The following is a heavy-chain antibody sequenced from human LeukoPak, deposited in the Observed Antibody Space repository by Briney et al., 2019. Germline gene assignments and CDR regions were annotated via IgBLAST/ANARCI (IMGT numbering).Heavy chain of an antibody. D-gene: IGHD1-26*01. CDR1: GCTFDDYG. CDR2: INWNGGST. Sequence: GGSLRLSCAASGCTFDDYGMSWVRQAPGKGLEWVSGINWNGGSTGYADSVKGRFTISRDNAKNSLYLQMNSLRAEDTALYYCARAHAGGSYSGYFDYWGQGTLVTVSS. J-gene: IGHJ4*02. V-gene: IGHV3-20*04. CDR3: ARAHAGGSYSGYFDY.